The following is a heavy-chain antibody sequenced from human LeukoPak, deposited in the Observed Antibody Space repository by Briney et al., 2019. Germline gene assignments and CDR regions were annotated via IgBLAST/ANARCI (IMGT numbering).Heavy chain of an antibody. J-gene: IGHJ1*01. CDR2: ISVNNGGT. Sequence: AASVKVSCKASGYTFTTYSLAWVRQAPGQSLEWMGWISVNNGGTNYAQSFQDRVTLTRDTSTNTAYLELRSLRSDDTAIIYCATATQPRGYFLHWGQGTLVTVSS. V-gene: IGHV1-18*01. D-gene: IGHD2-2*01. CDR3: ATATQPRGYFLH. CDR1: GYTFTTYS.